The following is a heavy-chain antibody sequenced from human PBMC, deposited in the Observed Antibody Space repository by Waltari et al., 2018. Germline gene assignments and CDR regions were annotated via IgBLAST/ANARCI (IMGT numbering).Heavy chain of an antibody. CDR1: GFTVSRNY. CDR3: ASVMVRGATRAFDI. V-gene: IGHV3-53*01. D-gene: IGHD3-10*01. J-gene: IGHJ3*02. Sequence: EVQLVESGGGLIQPGGSLRLSCAASGFTVSRNYMSWVRPAPGKGLEWVSVIYSGGSTYYADSVKGRFTISRDNSKNTLYLQMNSLRAEDTAVYYCASVMVRGATRAFDIWGQGTMVTVSS. CDR2: IYSGGST.